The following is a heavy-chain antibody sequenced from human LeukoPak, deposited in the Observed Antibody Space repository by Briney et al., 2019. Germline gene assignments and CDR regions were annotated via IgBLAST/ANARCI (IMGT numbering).Heavy chain of an antibody. CDR3: ARWDTAMVNDAFDI. D-gene: IGHD5-18*01. Sequence: PGRSLRLSCAAPGFTFSSYAMHWVRQAPGKGLEWVAVISYDGSNKYYADSVKGRFTISRDNSKNTLYLQMNSLRAEDTAVYYCARWDTAMVNDAFDIWGQGTMVTVSS. V-gene: IGHV3-30-3*01. CDR1: GFTFSSYA. J-gene: IGHJ3*02. CDR2: ISYDGSNK.